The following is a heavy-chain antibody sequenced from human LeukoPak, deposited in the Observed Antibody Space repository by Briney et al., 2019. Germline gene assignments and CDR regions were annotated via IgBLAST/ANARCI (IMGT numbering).Heavy chain of an antibody. Sequence: SSETLPLTCTVSGDSISTYYWSWIRQPPGKGLEWIGSIYYSGNTNYNPALKSRVTISVDTSKNQFSLKLSSVTAADTAVYYCARQGGGRVGSWFDPWGQGALVTVSS. V-gene: IGHV4-59*08. CDR1: GDSISTYY. J-gene: IGHJ5*02. D-gene: IGHD3-10*01. CDR2: IYYSGNT. CDR3: ARQGGGRVGSWFDP.